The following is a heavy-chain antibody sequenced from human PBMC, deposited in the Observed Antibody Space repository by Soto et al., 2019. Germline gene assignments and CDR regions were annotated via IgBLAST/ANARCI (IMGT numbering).Heavy chain of an antibody. Sequence: SETLSLTCAVYGGSFSGYYWSWIRQPPGKGLEWIGEINHSGSTNYNPSLKSRVTISVDTSKNQFSLKLSSVTAADTAVYYCARGWVLGSSWCRGYHYDGMYVCGQGTTVTVSS. CDR2: INHSGST. D-gene: IGHD6-13*01. CDR1: GGSFSGYY. J-gene: IGHJ6*02. V-gene: IGHV4-34*01. CDR3: ARGWVLGSSWCRGYHYDGMYV.